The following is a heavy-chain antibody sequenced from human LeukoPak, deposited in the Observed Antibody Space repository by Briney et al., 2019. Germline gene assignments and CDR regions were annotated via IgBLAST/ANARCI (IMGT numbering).Heavy chain of an antibody. V-gene: IGHV3-72*01. CDR1: GFTFSDHF. J-gene: IGHJ4*02. D-gene: IGHD6-19*01. Sequence: GGSLRLSCAVSGFTFSDHFLDWVRQAPGKGLEWVGRSRNKAKSYTTEYAASVEGRFTISRDDSKNSLYLQMNSLETEDTAVYYCVRVGSVSGSDYLDYWGQGTLVTVSS. CDR3: VRVGSVSGSDYLDY. CDR2: SRNKAKSYTT.